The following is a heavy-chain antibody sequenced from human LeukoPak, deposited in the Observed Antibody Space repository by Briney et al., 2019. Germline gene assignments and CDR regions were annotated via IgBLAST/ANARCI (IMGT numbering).Heavy chain of an antibody. J-gene: IGHJ6*03. CDR1: GYTFTSYY. CDR2: INPSGGST. V-gene: IGHV1-46*01. D-gene: IGHD6-6*01. CDR3: ARGPSSSSGYYYYYYMDV. Sequence: ASVKVSCKASGYTFTSYYMHWVRQAPGQGLEWMGIINPSGGSTSYAQKFQGRVTMTRDMSTSTVYMELSSLRSEDTAVHYCARGPSSSSGYYYYYYMDVWGKGTTVTVSS.